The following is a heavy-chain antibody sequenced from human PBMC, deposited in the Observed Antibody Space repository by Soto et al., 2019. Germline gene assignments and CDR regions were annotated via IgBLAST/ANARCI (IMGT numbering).Heavy chain of an antibody. J-gene: IGHJ4*02. CDR2: IYHSGST. D-gene: IGHD3-22*01. CDR1: GYSISSGYY. Sequence: SETLSLTCAVSGYSISSGYYWGWIRQPPGKGLEWIGSIYHSGSTYYNPSLKSRVTISVDTSKNQFSLKLSSVTAADTAVYYCASNYHDSSGYFDYWGQGTLVTVSS. V-gene: IGHV4-38-2*01. CDR3: ASNYHDSSGYFDY.